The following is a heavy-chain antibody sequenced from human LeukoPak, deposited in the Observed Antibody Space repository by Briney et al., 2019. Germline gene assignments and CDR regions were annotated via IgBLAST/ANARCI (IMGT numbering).Heavy chain of an antibody. V-gene: IGHV4-59*01. D-gene: IGHD6-6*01. CDR3: ARGGAARPHFQN. CDR1: GGSISTYY. Sequence: SETLSLTCTVSGGSISTYYWNWIRQPPGKGLEWIGYIYHSGSTNYNPSLQSRVTISVDTSKNQFSLNLNSVTAADAAVYYCARGGAARPHFQNWGQGALVTVSS. CDR2: IYHSGST. J-gene: IGHJ1*01.